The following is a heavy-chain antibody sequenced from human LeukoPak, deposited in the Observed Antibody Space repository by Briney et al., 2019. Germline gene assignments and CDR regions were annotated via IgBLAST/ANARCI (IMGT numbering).Heavy chain of an antibody. V-gene: IGHV4-30-4*01. CDR3: ARGPSSGGTSRLVQRDWFDP. CDR1: GGTISSYY. Sequence: PSETLSLTCTVSGGTISSYYWSWIRQPPGKGLEWIGYIYYSGSTYYNPSLKSRVTISVDTSKNQFSLKLSSVTAADTAVYYCARGPSSGGTSRLVQRDWFDPWGQGTLVTVSS. D-gene: IGHD2-15*01. J-gene: IGHJ5*02. CDR2: IYYSGST.